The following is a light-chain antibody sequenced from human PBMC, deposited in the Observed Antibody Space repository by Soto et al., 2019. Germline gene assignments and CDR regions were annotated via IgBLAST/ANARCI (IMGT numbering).Light chain of an antibody. CDR1: NIGSKS. CDR2: DDS. V-gene: IGLV3-21*02. CDR3: QLWDSSSDHPI. Sequence: YELTPPPPVSVAPGQTASITSFGNNIGSKSVHWYQQNPGQAPVLVVYDDSDRPSGIPERFSGSNPGNTATLTISRVEAGDEADYYCQLWDSSSDHPIFGTGTKVTVL. J-gene: IGLJ1*01.